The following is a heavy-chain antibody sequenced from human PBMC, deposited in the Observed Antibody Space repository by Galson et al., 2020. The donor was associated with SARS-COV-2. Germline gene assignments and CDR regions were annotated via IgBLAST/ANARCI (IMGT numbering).Heavy chain of an antibody. CDR2: IHWDDDK. V-gene: IGHV2-70*01. Sequence: SGPTLVKPTQTLTLTCTFSGFSLTTSGMDVTWIRQPTGKALEWLALIHWDDDKYYSTSLRTRLTISRDTSKNQVFLTMTNMDPVDTATYYCARMADGYGGYDYGSSPFDYWGQGTLVTVSS. CDR3: ARMADGYGGYDYGSSPFDY. D-gene: IGHD5-12*01. J-gene: IGHJ4*02. CDR1: GFSLTTSGMD.